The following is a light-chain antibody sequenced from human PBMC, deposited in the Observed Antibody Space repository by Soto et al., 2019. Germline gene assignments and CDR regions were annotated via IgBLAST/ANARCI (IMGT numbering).Light chain of an antibody. CDR3: QQFQTWPRT. J-gene: IGKJ1*01. Sequence: EKVMTQSPATLSVSPGERATLSCRASQSVSNNLAWYQQKPGQAPRLLIYGASTRATGIPARFSGSGSGTEFTLTISSLQSEDFAVYYCQQFQTWPRTFGQGTKVDIK. CDR2: GAS. CDR1: QSVSNN. V-gene: IGKV3-15*01.